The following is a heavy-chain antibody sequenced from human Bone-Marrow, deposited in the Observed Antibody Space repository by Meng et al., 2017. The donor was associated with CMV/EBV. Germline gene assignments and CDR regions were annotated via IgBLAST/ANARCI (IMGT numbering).Heavy chain of an antibody. CDR1: TFGSYA. Sequence: TFGSYAISWVRQAPGRGLEWMGGIIPIFGTANYAQKFQGRVTITADKSTSTAYMELSSLRSEDTAVYYCARGRITIFGVSPWYYFDYWGQGTLVTVSS. CDR3: ARGRITIFGVSPWYYFDY. J-gene: IGHJ4*02. V-gene: IGHV1-69*06. CDR2: IIPIFGTA. D-gene: IGHD3-3*01.